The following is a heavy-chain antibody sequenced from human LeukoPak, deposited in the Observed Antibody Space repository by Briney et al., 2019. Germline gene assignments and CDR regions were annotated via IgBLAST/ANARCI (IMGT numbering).Heavy chain of an antibody. Sequence: PGGSLRLSCAASGFTFSSSTMNWVRRAPGKGLEWVSSISSSSDYIYYADSVKGRFTNSRDNAKNSLYLQMNILRAEVTAVYYCVRIPNSANFPNWFDPWGQGTLVTVSS. CDR1: GFTFSSST. CDR2: ISSSSDYI. CDR3: VRIPNSANFPNWFDP. J-gene: IGHJ5*02. D-gene: IGHD4/OR15-4a*01. V-gene: IGHV3-21*01.